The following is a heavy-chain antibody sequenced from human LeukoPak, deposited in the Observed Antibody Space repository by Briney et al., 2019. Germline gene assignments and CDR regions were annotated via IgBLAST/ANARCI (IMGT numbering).Heavy chain of an antibody. J-gene: IGHJ3*02. CDR3: ARGSSHGTIRAFDI. CDR1: GGSISSGDYY. D-gene: IGHD1-14*01. CDR2: IYYSGST. Sequence: SETPSLTCTVSGGSISSGDYYWSWIRQPPGKGLEWIGYIYYSGSTYYNPSLKSRVTISVDTSKNQFSLKLSSVTAADTAVYYCARGSSHGTIRAFDIWGQGTMVTVSS. V-gene: IGHV4-30-4*01.